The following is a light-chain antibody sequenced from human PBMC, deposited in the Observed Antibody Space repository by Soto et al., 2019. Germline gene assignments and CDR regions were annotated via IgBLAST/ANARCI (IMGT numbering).Light chain of an antibody. CDR2: DNI. Sequence: QSVLTQPPSVSGAPGERVTISCTGSSSDIGAGYRVRWYQQVPGTAPKLLIYDNINRPSGVSVRFSGSKSGTSASLAISGLQAEEEADYYCQSFDKYLSAVVFGGGTKLTVL. CDR1: SSDIGAGYR. J-gene: IGLJ2*01. V-gene: IGLV1-40*01. CDR3: QSFDKYLSAVV.